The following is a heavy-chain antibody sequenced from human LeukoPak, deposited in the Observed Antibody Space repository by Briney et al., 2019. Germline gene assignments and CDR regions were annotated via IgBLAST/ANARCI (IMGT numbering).Heavy chain of an antibody. CDR3: ARGLSDVY. J-gene: IGHJ4*02. CDR2: IYHSGST. Sequence: SQTLSLTCAVSGGSISSGGYSWSWIRQPPGKSLEWIGYIYHSGSTYYNPSLKSRVTISIDTSKNQFSLILSSVTAADTAVYYCARGLSDVYWGQGTLVTVSS. CDR1: GGSISSGGYS. V-gene: IGHV4-30-2*01.